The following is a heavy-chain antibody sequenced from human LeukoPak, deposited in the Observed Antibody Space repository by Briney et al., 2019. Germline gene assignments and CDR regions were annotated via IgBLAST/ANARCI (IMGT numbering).Heavy chain of an antibody. D-gene: IGHD5-24*01. CDR3: ARVVGSRAFDY. CDR2: IYSGGST. J-gene: IGHJ4*02. CDR1: VFTVSSNY. V-gene: IGHV3-53*01. Sequence: GGSLRLSCAASVFTVSSNYMSWVRQAPGKGLEWVSVIYSGGSTYYADSVKGRFTISRDNSKNTLYLQMNSLRAEDTAVYYCARVVGSRAFDYWGQGTLVTVSS.